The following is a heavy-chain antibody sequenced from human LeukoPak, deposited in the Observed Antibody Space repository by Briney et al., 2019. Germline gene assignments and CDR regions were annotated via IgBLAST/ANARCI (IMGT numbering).Heavy chain of an antibody. Sequence: SETLSLTCTVSGGSISSYYWSWIRQPPGKGLEWIGYIYYSGSTNYNPSLKSRVTISVDTSKNQFSLKPSSVTAADTAVYYCARDQGDSSSSPYYYYGMDVWGQGTTVTVSS. CDR3: ARDQGDSSSSPYYYYGMDV. CDR1: GGSISSYY. D-gene: IGHD6-6*01. V-gene: IGHV4-59*01. J-gene: IGHJ6*02. CDR2: IYYSGST.